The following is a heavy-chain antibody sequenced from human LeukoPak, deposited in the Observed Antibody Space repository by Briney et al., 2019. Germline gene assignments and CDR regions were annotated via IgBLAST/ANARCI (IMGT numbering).Heavy chain of an antibody. Sequence: ASVKVSCKTAEYTFTSYAIHWVRLAPGQRLEWMGWIYPANGDTKYSQKFQDRVTITRGTSASTAYMELSSLRSEDTAMYYCARGNYYYDSSGYYPVPDYWGQGTLVTVSS. V-gene: IGHV1-3*01. CDR1: EYTFTSYA. CDR2: IYPANGDT. J-gene: IGHJ4*02. D-gene: IGHD3-22*01. CDR3: ARGNYYYDSSGYYPVPDY.